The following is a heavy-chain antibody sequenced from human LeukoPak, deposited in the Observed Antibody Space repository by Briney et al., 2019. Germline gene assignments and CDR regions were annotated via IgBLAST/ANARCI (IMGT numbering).Heavy chain of an antibody. J-gene: IGHJ4*02. CDR1: GYTFTGYY. V-gene: IGHV1-2*02. CDR2: INPNSGGT. CDR3: AREDYSSSCPDY. D-gene: IGHD6-13*01. Sequence: AASVKVSCKASGYTFTGYYMHWVRQAAGQGLEWMGWINPNSGGTNYAQKFQGRVTMTRDTSISTAYMELSRLRSDDTAVYYCAREDYSSSCPDYWGQGTLVTVSS.